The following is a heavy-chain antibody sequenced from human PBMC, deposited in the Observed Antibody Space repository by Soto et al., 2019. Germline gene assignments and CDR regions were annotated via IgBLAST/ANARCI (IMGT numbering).Heavy chain of an antibody. CDR3: ARQYGADRVPYYYYYYGMDV. D-gene: IGHD4-17*01. Sequence: QVQLVQSGAEVKKPGSSVKVSCKASGGTFSSYAISWVRQAPGQGLEWMGGIIPIFDTANYAQKFQGRVTITADESTSTAYMELSSLRSEDTAVYSCARQYGADRVPYYYYYYGMDVWGQGTTVTVSS. CDR1: GGTFSSYA. CDR2: IIPIFDTA. V-gene: IGHV1-69*01. J-gene: IGHJ6*02.